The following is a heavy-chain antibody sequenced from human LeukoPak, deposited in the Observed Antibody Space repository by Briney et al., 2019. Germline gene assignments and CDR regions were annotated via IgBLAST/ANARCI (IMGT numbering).Heavy chain of an antibody. J-gene: IGHJ3*02. Sequence: ASVKVSCKASGYTFTGYYMHWVRQAPGQGLEWMGWINPNSGGTNYAQKFQGRVTMTRDTSISTAYMELSRLRSDDTAVYYWAVGYSYGYLTAFDIWGQGTMVTVSS. CDR3: AVGYSYGYLTAFDI. CDR1: GYTFTGYY. V-gene: IGHV1-2*02. D-gene: IGHD5-18*01. CDR2: INPNSGGT.